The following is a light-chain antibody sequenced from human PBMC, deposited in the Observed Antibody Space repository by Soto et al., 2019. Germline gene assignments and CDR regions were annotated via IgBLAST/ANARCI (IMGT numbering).Light chain of an antibody. V-gene: IGKV1-39*01. CDR1: QSISSY. CDR2: AAS. CDR3: QQSYSSPQT. J-gene: IGKJ1*01. Sequence: DIQMTQSPSTLSASVGDRVTITCRASQSISSYLNWYQQKLGKAPKLLIFAASSLQSGVPSRFSGSRSGPDFTLTISSLQPEDFATYYCQQSYSSPQTFGQGTKVDIK.